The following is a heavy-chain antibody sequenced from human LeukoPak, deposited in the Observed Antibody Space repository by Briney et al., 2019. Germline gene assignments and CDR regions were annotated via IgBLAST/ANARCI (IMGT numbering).Heavy chain of an antibody. J-gene: IGHJ6*02. Sequence: GGSLRLSCAASGFAFSSYTMHWVRQAPGKGLEWVASINHNGNVNYYVDSVKGRFTISRDNAKNSLYLQMSNLRAEDTAVYFCARGGGLDVWGQGATVTVSS. CDR1: GFAFSSYT. D-gene: IGHD3-16*01. V-gene: IGHV3-7*03. CDR3: ARGGGLDV. CDR2: INHNGNVN.